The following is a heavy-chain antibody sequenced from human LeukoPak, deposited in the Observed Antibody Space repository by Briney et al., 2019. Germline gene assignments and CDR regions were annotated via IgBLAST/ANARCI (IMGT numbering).Heavy chain of an antibody. CDR1: GFTFSTYG. CDR2: ISGSGGST. V-gene: IGHV3-23*01. CDR3: ARESIAAAGTPTSFDY. J-gene: IGHJ4*02. Sequence: QAGGSLRLSCAASGFTFSTYGMSWVRQAPGKGLEWVSAISGSGGSTYYADSVKGRFTISRDNSKNTLYLQMNSLRAEDRAVYYCARESIAAAGTPTSFDYWGQGTLVTVSS. D-gene: IGHD6-13*01.